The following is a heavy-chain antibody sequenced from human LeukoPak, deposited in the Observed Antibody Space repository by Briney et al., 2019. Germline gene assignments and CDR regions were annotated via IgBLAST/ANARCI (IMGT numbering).Heavy chain of an antibody. D-gene: IGHD5-12*01. Sequence: GGSLRLSCAASGFSFNASWMAWVRQAPGTGLEWVANINPAGSETFHVDSVKGRFSISRDHAKNLVYLQMNSLRAEDTAVYYCATFGLVAALDLWGQGTLVTVSS. J-gene: IGHJ4*02. V-gene: IGHV3-7*01. CDR1: GFSFNASW. CDR3: ATFGLVAALDL. CDR2: INPAGSET.